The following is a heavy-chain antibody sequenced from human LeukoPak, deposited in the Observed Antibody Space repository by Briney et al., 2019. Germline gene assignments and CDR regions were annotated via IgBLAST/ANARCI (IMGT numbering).Heavy chain of an antibody. CDR2: ISGSGGST. CDR1: GFTFSSYA. D-gene: IGHD6-13*01. V-gene: IGHV3-23*01. Sequence: GGSLRLSCAASGFTFSSYAMSWVRQAPGKGLEWVSAISGSGGSTYYADSVKGRFTISRDNSKNTLYLQMNSLRAEDTAVYYCAKDFSSSWYWYYFNYWGQGTLVTVSS. J-gene: IGHJ4*02. CDR3: AKDFSSSWYWYYFNY.